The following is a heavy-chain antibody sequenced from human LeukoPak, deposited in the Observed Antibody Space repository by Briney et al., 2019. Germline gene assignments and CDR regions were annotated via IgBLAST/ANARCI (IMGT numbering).Heavy chain of an antibody. J-gene: IGHJ3*02. CDR2: IWYDGSNK. CDR1: GFTFSSYG. CDR3: AKDQSWGRGDAFDI. V-gene: IGHV3-33*06. D-gene: IGHD7-27*01. Sequence: PGGSLRLSCAASGFTFSSYGMHWVRQAPGKGLEWVAVIWYDGSNKYYADSVKGRFTISRDNSKNTLYLQMNSLRAEVTAVYYCAKDQSWGRGDAFDIWGQGTMVTVSS.